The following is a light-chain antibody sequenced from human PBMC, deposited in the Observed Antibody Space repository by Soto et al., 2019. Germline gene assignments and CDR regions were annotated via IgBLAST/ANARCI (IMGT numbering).Light chain of an antibody. CDR1: SSDVGGYNY. Sequence: QSVLAQPASVSGSPGQSITISCTGTSSDVGGYNYVSWYQQHPGKAPKLMIYEVSNRPSGVSNRFSGSKSGNTASLTISGLQAEDEADYYCSSYTSSSTPHGVFGTGTKVTVL. CDR2: EVS. V-gene: IGLV2-14*01. J-gene: IGLJ1*01. CDR3: SSYTSSSTPHGV.